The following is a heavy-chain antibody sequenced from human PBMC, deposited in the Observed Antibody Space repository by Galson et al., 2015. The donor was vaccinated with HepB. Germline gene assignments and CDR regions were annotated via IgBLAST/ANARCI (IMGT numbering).Heavy chain of an antibody. CDR3: AREGGYPPQDY. J-gene: IGHJ4*02. CDR2: INPSGGST. CDR1: GYTFTSYY. Sequence: SVKVSCKASGYTFTSYYMHWVRQAPEQGLEWMGIINPSGGSTSYAQKFQGRVTMTRDMSTSTVYMELSSLRSDDTAVYYCAREGGYPPQDYWGQGTLVTVSP. V-gene: IGHV1-46*01. D-gene: IGHD6-13*01.